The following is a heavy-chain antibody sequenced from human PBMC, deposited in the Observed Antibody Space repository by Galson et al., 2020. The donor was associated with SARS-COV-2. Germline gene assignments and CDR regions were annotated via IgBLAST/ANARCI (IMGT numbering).Heavy chain of an antibody. V-gene: IGHV3-30*04. CDR3: SKVRSTVYKNDALDV. J-gene: IGHJ3*01. CDR2: ISYDGSEK. D-gene: IGHD4-17*01. Sequence: GRSLRLSCAATGFTFSSYSMHWVRPAPGKGLEWVAVISYDGSEKYYADSVRGRFTISRDDSKNTLYLQMNSLGPEDTAVYFCSKVRSTVYKNDALDVWGQGTTVSVST. CDR1: GFTFSSYS.